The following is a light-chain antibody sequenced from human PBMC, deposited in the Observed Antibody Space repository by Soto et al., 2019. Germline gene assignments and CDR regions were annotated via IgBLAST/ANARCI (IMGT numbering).Light chain of an antibody. V-gene: IGKV3-20*01. CDR3: QHYQSGHPIT. CDR2: GAS. J-gene: IGKJ5*01. Sequence: EIVLTQSPGTLSLSPGERATLSCRASQGVTSLHLAWYQQKPGQAPRLLIFGASSRATGIPDRFTGSGSETSFTLTISRLEPEDFALYYCQHYQSGHPITFGQGTRLEIK. CDR1: QGVTSLH.